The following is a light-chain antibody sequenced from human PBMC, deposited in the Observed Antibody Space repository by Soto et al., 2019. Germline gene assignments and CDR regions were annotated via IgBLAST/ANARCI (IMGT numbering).Light chain of an antibody. V-gene: IGLV2-23*02. CDR3: CSYAGTYV. Sequence: QSALTQPASVSGSPGQTITIPCTGSRSDVGRYNLVSWYQQFPGKAPELLIYEVSKRPSGVSNRFSGSKSGSTASLTISGLQAEDEADYYCCSYAGTYVFGTGTKLTVL. CDR2: EVS. J-gene: IGLJ1*01. CDR1: RSDVGRYNL.